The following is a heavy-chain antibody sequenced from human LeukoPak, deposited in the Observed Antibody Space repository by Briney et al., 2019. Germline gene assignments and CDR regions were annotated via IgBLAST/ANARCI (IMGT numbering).Heavy chain of an antibody. V-gene: IGHV1-24*01. J-gene: IGHJ4*02. Sequence: GASVKVSCKVSGYALTELSMHWVRQAPGKGLEWMGGFDFEDGETTYAQKFQGRVTMTEDTPTDTAYRDLRSLRSEHPAVYYCATELPRGLLSYWGQGTLVTVSS. CDR1: GYALTELS. CDR2: FDFEDGET. D-gene: IGHD1-26*01. CDR3: ATELPRGLLSY.